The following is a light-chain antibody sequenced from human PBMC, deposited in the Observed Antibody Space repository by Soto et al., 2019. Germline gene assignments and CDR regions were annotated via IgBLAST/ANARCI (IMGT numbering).Light chain of an antibody. V-gene: IGLV2-14*01. CDR3: SSYTTSSTVV. CDR2: DVS. CDR1: SSDLGGSNY. Sequence: QSALTQPASVSGSPGQSITISCTGTSSDLGGSNYVSWYQQHPGKAPKLMIYDVSNRPSGVSNRFSGSKSGNTASLTISGLQAEDGADYYCSSYTTSSTVVFGGGTKLTVL. J-gene: IGLJ2*01.